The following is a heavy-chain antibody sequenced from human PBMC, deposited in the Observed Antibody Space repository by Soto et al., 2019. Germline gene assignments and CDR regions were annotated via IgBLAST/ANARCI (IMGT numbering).Heavy chain of an antibody. D-gene: IGHD5-18*01. J-gene: IGHJ5*02. CDR3: ATKEGYGNWFEP. CDR1: GNTLTELS. CDR2: IDPEDGET. V-gene: IGHV1-24*01. Sequence: ASVKVSCKVSGNTLTELSMHWVRQAPGKGLEWMGGIDPEDGETIYAQKFQGRVTMTEDTSTDTAYMELSSLRSEDTAVYYCATKEGYGNWFEPWGQGTLVTVGS.